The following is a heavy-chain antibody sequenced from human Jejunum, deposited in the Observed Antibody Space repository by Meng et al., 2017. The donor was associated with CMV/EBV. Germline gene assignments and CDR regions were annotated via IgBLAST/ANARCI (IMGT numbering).Heavy chain of an antibody. Sequence: FSSYAMTWVGQGPGKGLDWVSAISDTGSSTYYADSVKGRFTISRDNSKNTLYLQMNSLRAEDTAVYYCANTYYYGSGSYTPYALDVWGQGTTVTVSS. V-gene: IGHV3-23*01. CDR1: FSSYA. J-gene: IGHJ6*02. CDR3: ANTYYYGSGSYTPYALDV. CDR2: ISDTGSST. D-gene: IGHD3-10*01.